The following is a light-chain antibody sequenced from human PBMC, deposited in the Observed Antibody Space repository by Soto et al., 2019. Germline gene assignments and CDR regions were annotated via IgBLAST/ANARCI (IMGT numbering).Light chain of an antibody. V-gene: IGLV1-44*01. CDR3: AAWDDSLNGVV. CDR2: YNN. CDR1: SSNIGSNT. J-gene: IGLJ2*01. Sequence: SVLTQPPSTSGTPGQRVTISCSGASSNIGSNTVNWYQHLPGTAPKLLIYYNNQRPSGVPDRFSGSRSGTSASLAITGLQSGDDAYYYCAAWDDSLNGVVFGGGTQLTVL.